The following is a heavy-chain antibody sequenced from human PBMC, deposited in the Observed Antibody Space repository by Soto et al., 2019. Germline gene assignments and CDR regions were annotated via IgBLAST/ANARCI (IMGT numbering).Heavy chain of an antibody. J-gene: IGHJ6*02. CDR3: AKEPGLVTPQDYYYYGMDV. CDR1: GFTFSSYG. D-gene: IGHD6-19*01. CDR2: ISYDGSNK. V-gene: IGHV3-30*18. Sequence: QVQLVESGGGVVQSGRSLRLSCAASGFTFSSYGMHWVRQAPGKGLEWVAVISYDGSNKYYADSVKGRFTISRDNSKNMLYLQMNSLRAEDTAVYYCAKEPGLVTPQDYYYYGMDVWGQGTTVTVSS.